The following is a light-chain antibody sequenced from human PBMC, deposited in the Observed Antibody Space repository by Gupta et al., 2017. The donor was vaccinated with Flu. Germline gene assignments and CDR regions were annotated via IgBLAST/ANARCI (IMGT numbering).Light chain of an antibody. Sequence: QSALAQPPSVSGSPGQSIAISCTGTSSDVGGYNYVSWYQHHPGKAPKLMIYEVSNRPSGVSNRFSGSKSGNTASLTISGLQAEDEADDYCSSYTSSSTYVFGTGTKVTVL. CDR2: EVS. CDR3: SSYTSSSTYV. CDR1: SSDVGGYNY. V-gene: IGLV2-14*01. J-gene: IGLJ1*01.